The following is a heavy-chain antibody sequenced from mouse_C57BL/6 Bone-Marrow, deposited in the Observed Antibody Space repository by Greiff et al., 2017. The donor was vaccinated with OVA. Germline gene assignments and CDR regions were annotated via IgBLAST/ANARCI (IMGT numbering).Heavy chain of an antibody. V-gene: IGHV5-12*01. D-gene: IGHD1-1*01. Sequence: EVKVVESGGGLVQPGGSLKLSCAASGFTFSDYYMYWVRQTPEKRLEWVAYISNGGGSTYYPDTVKGRFTISRDNAKNTLYLQMSRLKSEDTAMYYCARVYYYGSSYYYYAMDYWGQGTSVTVSS. CDR2: ISNGGGST. CDR3: ARVYYYGSSYYYYAMDY. J-gene: IGHJ4*01. CDR1: GFTFSDYY.